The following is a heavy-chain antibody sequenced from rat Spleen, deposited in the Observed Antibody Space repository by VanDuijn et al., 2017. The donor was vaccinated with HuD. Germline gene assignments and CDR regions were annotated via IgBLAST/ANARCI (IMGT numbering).Heavy chain of an antibody. V-gene: IGHV5-20*01. D-gene: IGHD4-3*01. CDR3: AVAGYGY. J-gene: IGHJ2*01. Sequence: EVQLVESDGGLVQPGRSLKLSCAASGFTFSDYYMAWVRQAPTKGLEWVATISYDGGNTYYRDSVKGRFTISRDNAENTAYLQMNSLWSEDTATYYCAVAGYGYWGQGVVVTVSS. CDR1: GFTFSDYY. CDR2: ISYDGGNT.